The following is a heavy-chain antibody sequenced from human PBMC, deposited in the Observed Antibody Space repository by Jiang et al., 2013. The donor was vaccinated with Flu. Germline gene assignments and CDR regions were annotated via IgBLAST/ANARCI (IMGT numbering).Heavy chain of an antibody. V-gene: IGHV4-34*01. CDR1: GGSFSGYY. Sequence: LLKPSETLSLTCAVYGGSFSGYYWSWIRQPPGKGLEWIGEINHSGSTNYNPSLKSRVTISVDTSKNQFSLKLSSVTAADTAVYYCARGLRREMATIRVVSPKSWGYWGQGTLVTVSS. CDR2: INHSGST. D-gene: IGHD5-24*01. J-gene: IGHJ4*02. CDR3: ARGLRREMATIRVVSPKSWGY.